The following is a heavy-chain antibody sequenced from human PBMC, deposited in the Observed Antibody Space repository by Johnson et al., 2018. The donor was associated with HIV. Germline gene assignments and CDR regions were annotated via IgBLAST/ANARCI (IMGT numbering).Heavy chain of an antibody. J-gene: IGHJ3*02. V-gene: IGHV3-66*01. CDR2: IYSGGST. Sequence: VQLVESGGGLVQPGGSLRLSCAASGFTVSSNYMSWVRQAPGKGLEWVSVIYSGGSTFYTDSVKGRFTISRDNSRNTLYLQMNSLRVEDTAVYYCARDDDYYDSSGPGAFDIWGQGTMVTVSS. CDR3: ARDDDYYDSSGPGAFDI. CDR1: GFTVSSNY. D-gene: IGHD3-22*01.